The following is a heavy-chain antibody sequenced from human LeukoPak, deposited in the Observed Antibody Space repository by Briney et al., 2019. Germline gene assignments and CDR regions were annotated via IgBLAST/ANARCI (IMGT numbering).Heavy chain of an antibody. CDR3: ARDDIVVVPAAMQIDY. J-gene: IGHJ4*02. CDR1: GFTFSSYS. CDR2: ISSSSSYI. V-gene: IGHV3-21*01. D-gene: IGHD2-2*01. Sequence: GGSLRLSCAASGFTFSSYSMNWVRQAPGKGLEWVSSISSSSSYIYYADSVKGRFTISRDNAKNSPYLQMNSLRAEDTAVYYCARDDIVVVPAAMQIDYWGQGTLVTVSS.